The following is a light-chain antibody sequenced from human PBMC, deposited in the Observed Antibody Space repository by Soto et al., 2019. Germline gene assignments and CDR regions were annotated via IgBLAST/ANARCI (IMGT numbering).Light chain of an antibody. Sequence: EVVLTQSPATLSLSPGERATLSCRASQSVKNFLAWYQQKPGQAPRLLIFDASNRATAIPARFSGSGSGTDFTLTISDLEHADFEVYSRPQYNNWPPITFGQGTRLEIK. CDR3: PQYNNWPPIT. J-gene: IGKJ5*01. V-gene: IGKV3-11*01. CDR2: DAS. CDR1: QSVKNF.